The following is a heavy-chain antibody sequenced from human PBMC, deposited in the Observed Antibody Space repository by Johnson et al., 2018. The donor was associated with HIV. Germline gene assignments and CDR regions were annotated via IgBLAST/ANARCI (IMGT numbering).Heavy chain of an antibody. D-gene: IGHD1-14*01. CDR2: IAYDGSNK. J-gene: IGHJ3*02. CDR3: ARDQGGNHNAFDI. Sequence: QVQLVESGGGLVQSWGSLRLSCAASGFTFSSYAMSWVRQAAGQGLEWVAVIAYDGSNKYYADSVKGRFTISRDNSKNTLYLQMNSLRAEDTAVYYCARDQGGNHNAFDIWGQGTMVTVSS. CDR1: GFTFSSYA. V-gene: IGHV3-30*04.